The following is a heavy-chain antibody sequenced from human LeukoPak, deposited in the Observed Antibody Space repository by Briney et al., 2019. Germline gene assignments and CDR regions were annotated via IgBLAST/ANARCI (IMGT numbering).Heavy chain of an antibody. CDR1: EGTLSSYA. CDR2: IIPILGIA. Sequence: ASVKLSCKASEGTLSSYAISWVRQAPGQGLEWMGRIIPILGIANYAQKFQGRVTITADKSTSTAYMELSSLRSEDTAVYYCARDGDGGNSDHWGQGTLVTVSS. D-gene: IGHD4-23*01. J-gene: IGHJ4*02. CDR3: ARDGDGGNSDH. V-gene: IGHV1-69*04.